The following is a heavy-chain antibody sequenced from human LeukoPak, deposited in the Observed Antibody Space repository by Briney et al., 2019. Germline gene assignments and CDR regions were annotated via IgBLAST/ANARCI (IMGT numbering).Heavy chain of an antibody. J-gene: IGHJ4*02. CDR3: ARGGDWFGERNIYFDC. Sequence: PSETLSLTCTVSGGSISSSTYYWSWIRQPPGKGLEWIGEINHSGSTNYNPSLKSRVTMSVYTSKNQFSLNLSSVTAADTAAYYCARGGDWFGERNIYFDCWGQGTLVTVSS. D-gene: IGHD3-10*01. V-gene: IGHV4-39*07. CDR1: GGSISSSTYY. CDR2: INHSGST.